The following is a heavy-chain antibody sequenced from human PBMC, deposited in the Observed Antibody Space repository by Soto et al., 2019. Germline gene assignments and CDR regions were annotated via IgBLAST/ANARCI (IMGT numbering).Heavy chain of an antibody. Sequence: EVVLLDSGGGLVQPGGSLRLSCAASGFTFSNYAINWVRQPPGRGLEWVSGITGSSDNTYYADSVKGRFTISRDNSKNTVWLQMNSLRAEDTAVYYCARDEPAAAGNFWGQGTLVTVSS. CDR3: ARDEPAAAGNF. V-gene: IGHV3-23*01. J-gene: IGHJ4*02. D-gene: IGHD6-13*01. CDR1: GFTFSNYA. CDR2: ITGSSDNT.